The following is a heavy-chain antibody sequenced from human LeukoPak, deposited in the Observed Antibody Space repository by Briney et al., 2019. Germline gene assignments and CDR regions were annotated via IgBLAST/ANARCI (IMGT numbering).Heavy chain of an antibody. Sequence: SETLSLTCTVSGGSISSYYWSWIRQPPGKGLEWIGYIYYSGSTNYNPSLKSRVTISVDTSKNQFSLKLSSVTAADTAVYYCARPASPYGFLDNWGQGTLVTVSS. CDR1: GGSISSYY. J-gene: IGHJ4*02. D-gene: IGHD4-17*01. CDR2: IYYSGST. V-gene: IGHV4-59*12. CDR3: ARPASPYGFLDN.